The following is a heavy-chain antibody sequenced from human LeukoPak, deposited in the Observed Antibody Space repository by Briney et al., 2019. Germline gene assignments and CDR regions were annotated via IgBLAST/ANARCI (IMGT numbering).Heavy chain of an antibody. CDR2: INHSGNT. J-gene: IGHJ5*02. CDR3: VTEPGYCTGGRCYGGWFDP. V-gene: IGHV4-34*01. Sequence: SDTLSLTCDVYGGSFSGYYLRWIRQAPGKGLEWIGEINHSGNTNYNPSLKSRVTISVDTSKNQFSLKLSSVTAADTAVYYCVTEPGYCTGGRCYGGWFDPWGQGTLVTVSS. CDR1: GGSFSGYY. D-gene: IGHD2-15*01.